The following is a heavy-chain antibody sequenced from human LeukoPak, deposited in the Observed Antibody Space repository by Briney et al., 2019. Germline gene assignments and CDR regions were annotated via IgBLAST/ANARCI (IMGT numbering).Heavy chain of an antibody. Sequence: SVKVSCXASGGTFSSYAISWVRQAPGQGLEWMGRIIPIFGTANYAQKFQGRVTITTDESTSTAYMELSSLRSEDTAVYYCARGPSIVVVPAATRYYYMDVWGKGTTVTVSS. V-gene: IGHV1-69*05. CDR2: IIPIFGTA. J-gene: IGHJ6*03. CDR1: GGTFSSYA. CDR3: ARGPSIVVVPAATRYYYMDV. D-gene: IGHD2-2*01.